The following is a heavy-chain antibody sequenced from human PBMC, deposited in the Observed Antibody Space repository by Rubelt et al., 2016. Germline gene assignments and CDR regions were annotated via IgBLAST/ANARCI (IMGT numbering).Heavy chain of an antibody. CDR1: GFTFSTYR. D-gene: IGHD4-11*01. J-gene: IGHJ4*02. Sequence: SGFTFSTYRLNWVRQAPGKGLEWISYISSTSSSIYYADSVKGRFTISRDNAKNSRYLQMNGLRAEDTAVYYCAGGYLSNSFDYWGQGTLVTVSS. CDR2: ISSTSSSI. CDR3: AGGYLSNSFDY. V-gene: IGHV3-48*04.